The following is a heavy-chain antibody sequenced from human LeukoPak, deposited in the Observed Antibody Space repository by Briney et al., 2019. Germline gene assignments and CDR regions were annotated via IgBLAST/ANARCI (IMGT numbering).Heavy chain of an antibody. CDR3: ASANPILLDYYYYYYMDV. J-gene: IGHJ6*03. CDR2: IRYDGSNK. D-gene: IGHD3-3*01. CDR1: GFTFSSYG. Sequence: GGSLRLSCAASGFTFSSYGMHWVRQAPGKGLEWVAFIRYDGSNKYYTDSVKGRFTISRDNSKNTLYLQMNSLRAEDTAVYYCASANPILLDYYYYYYMDVWGKGTTVTVSS. V-gene: IGHV3-30*02.